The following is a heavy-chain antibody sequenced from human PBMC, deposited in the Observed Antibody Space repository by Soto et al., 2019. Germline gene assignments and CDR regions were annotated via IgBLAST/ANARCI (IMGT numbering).Heavy chain of an antibody. D-gene: IGHD4-17*01. CDR1: GYTFTSYG. CDR3: ARVVRVLHPVDY. Sequence: ASVKVSCKASGYTFTSYGISWVRQAPGQGLEWMGWISAYNGNTNYAQKLQGRVTMTTDTFTSTAYMELRSLRSDDTAVYYCARVVRVLHPVDYWGQGTLVTVSS. V-gene: IGHV1-18*01. J-gene: IGHJ4*02. CDR2: ISAYNGNT.